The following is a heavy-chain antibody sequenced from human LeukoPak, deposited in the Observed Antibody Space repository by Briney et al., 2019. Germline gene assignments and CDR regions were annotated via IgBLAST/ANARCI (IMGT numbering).Heavy chain of an antibody. J-gene: IGHJ6*02. Sequence: SETLSLTCAVYGGSFSDYYWSWIRQPPGKGLEWIGEINHSGYTNYNPSLESRVSISVDTSKNQFSLRVSSVTAADTAVYYCAREGRDYDSLERMDVWGQGTTVTVSS. CDR3: AREGRDYDSLERMDV. D-gene: IGHD3-16*01. CDR2: INHSGYT. V-gene: IGHV4-34*01. CDR1: GGSFSDYY.